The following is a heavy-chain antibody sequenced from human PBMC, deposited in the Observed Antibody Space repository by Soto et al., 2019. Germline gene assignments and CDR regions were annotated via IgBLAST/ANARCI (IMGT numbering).Heavy chain of an antibody. CDR1: GDTIPSDY. D-gene: IGHD3-22*01. V-gene: IGHV4-59*01. J-gene: IGHJ5*02. Sequence: PSETLSLTCSVSGDTIPSDYWNWILQPPGKRLEWIGYMYYTGSTRYNPSLGSRVTFSVDASKNQFSLNLSSVTAADTAVYYCARGFYDTGGYSSPFDIWGQGILVTVS. CDR3: ARGFYDTGGYSSPFDI. CDR2: MYYTGST.